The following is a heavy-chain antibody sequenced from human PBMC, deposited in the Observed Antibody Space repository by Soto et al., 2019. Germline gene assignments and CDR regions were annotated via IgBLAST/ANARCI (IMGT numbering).Heavy chain of an antibody. V-gene: IGHV3-30*18. CDR1: GFTFSSYG. J-gene: IGHJ6*02. D-gene: IGHD2-2*01. Sequence: GGSLRLSCAAFGFTFSSYGMHWVRQAPGKGLEWVAVISYDGSNKYYADSVKGRFTISRDNSKNTLYLQMNSLRAEDTAVYYCAKGDIVVVPAARDYYYYGMAVWGQGTTVTVSS. CDR3: AKGDIVVVPAARDYYYYGMAV. CDR2: ISYDGSNK.